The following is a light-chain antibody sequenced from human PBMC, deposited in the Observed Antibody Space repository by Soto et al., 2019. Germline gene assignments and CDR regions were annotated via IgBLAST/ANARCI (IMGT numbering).Light chain of an antibody. J-gene: IGLJ1*01. Sequence: QSVLTQPASVSGSPGQSITISCTGTSSDVGGYNYVSWYQHHPGKAPKLIIYDVTNRPSGVSNPFSGSKSGNTASLTISGLQPEDEADYYCSSYTTSNPRQIGFGTGTKVTVL. CDR1: SSDVGGYNY. CDR2: DVT. V-gene: IGLV2-14*03. CDR3: SSYTTSNPRQIG.